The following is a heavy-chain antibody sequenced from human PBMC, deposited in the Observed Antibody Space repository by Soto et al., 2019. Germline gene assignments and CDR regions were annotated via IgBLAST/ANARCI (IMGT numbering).Heavy chain of an antibody. J-gene: IGHJ6*03. D-gene: IGHD5-12*01. V-gene: IGHV6-1*01. CDR1: GDSVSSNTAA. CDR2: TYFRSRWYN. CDR3: ARDLESGYSNHYYFMDV. Sequence: PSQTLSLTCAISGDSVSSNTAAWHWIRQSPSRGLEWLGRTYFRSRWYNDYAVSVKSRITINADTSKNQFSLHLNSVSPEDTAVYYCARDLESGYSNHYYFMDVWGKGSTVTVSS.